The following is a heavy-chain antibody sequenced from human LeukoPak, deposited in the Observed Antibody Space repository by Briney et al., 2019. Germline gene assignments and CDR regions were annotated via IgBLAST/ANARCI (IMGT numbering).Heavy chain of an antibody. V-gene: IGHV4-31*03. CDR3: ARGVKGLRGAFDI. CDR1: GGSISSGVYY. J-gene: IGHJ3*02. D-gene: IGHD3-10*01. Sequence: SQTLSLTCTVSGGSISSGVYYWSWIRQHPGKGLEWIGYIYYSGSTYSNPSLKSRLTMSVDISKNPFSLKLSSVTAADTAVYYCARGVKGLRGAFDIWGQGTMVTVSS. CDR2: IYYSGST.